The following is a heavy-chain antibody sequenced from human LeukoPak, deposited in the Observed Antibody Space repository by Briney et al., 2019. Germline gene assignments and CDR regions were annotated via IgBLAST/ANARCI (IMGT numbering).Heavy chain of an antibody. CDR1: GFIFSKYA. J-gene: IGHJ6*02. Sequence: GGSLRLSCAASGFIFSKYAIHWVRQAPGRGLEWVAVISHDGSKKDYADSVKGRFTISRDNSKNTLYLQMNSLRAEDTAVYYCAKDGYYYDSSYYGMDVWGQGTTVTVSS. CDR2: ISHDGSKK. CDR3: AKDGYYYDSSYYGMDV. D-gene: IGHD3-22*01. V-gene: IGHV3-30*01.